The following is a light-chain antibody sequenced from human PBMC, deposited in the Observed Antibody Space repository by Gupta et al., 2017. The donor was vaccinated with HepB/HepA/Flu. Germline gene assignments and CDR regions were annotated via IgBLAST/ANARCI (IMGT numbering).Light chain of an antibody. J-gene: IGKJ2*01. CDR1: HNIKTF. CDR2: GAS. CDR3: QQYYHLPYT. V-gene: IGKV1-33*01. Sequence: EIQMTQSPSSLSASVGDRVTITCQATHNIKTFLNWFQQKSGKAPRLLIYGASNLESGVPPRFSGSGSGTQFSLTITNLQPEDVASYVCQQYYHLPYTFGQGTNLGI.